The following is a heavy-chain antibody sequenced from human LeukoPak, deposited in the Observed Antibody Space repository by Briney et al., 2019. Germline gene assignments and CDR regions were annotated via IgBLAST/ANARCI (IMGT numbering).Heavy chain of an antibody. CDR1: GGSISSSSYY. J-gene: IGHJ4*02. CDR2: INHSGST. CDR3: ARGLTSMPPGGY. D-gene: IGHD2/OR15-2a*01. Sequence: SETLSLTCTVSGGSISSSSYYWGWIRQPPGKGLEWIGEINHSGSTNYNPSLKSRVTILVDTSKNQFSLKLSSVTAADTAVYYCARGLTSMPPGGYWGQGTLVTVSS. V-gene: IGHV4-39*07.